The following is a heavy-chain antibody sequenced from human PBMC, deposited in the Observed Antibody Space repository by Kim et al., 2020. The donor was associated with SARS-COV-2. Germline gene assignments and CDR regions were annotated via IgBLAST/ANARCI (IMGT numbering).Heavy chain of an antibody. CDR2: ISSDGVNK. Sequence: GGSLRLSCTGSGFTFNNYGMHWVRQAPGKGPQWVAFISSDGVNKYYEDSVKGRFSISRDNSKNRLYLQMNSLRAEDTAVYYCANTVDTVAVDDYYY. V-gene: IGHV3-30*18. D-gene: IGHD5-18*01. J-gene: IGHJ6*01. CDR3: ANTVDTVAVDDYYY. CDR1: GFTFNNYG.